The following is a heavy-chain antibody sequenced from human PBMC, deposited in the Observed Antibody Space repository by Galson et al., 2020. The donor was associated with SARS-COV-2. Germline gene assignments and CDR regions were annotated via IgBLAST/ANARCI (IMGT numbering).Heavy chain of an antibody. D-gene: IGHD3-10*01. V-gene: IGHV2-5*02. Sequence: KMSGPTLVKPTQTLTLTCTFSGFSLSTSGVGVGWIRQPPGKALEWLALIYWDDDKRYSPSLKSRLTITKDTSKNQVVLTMTNMDPVDTATYYCAHSVKLWGFGEFTHYFDYWGQGTLVTVSS. CDR3: AHSVKLWGFGEFTHYFDY. J-gene: IGHJ4*02. CDR1: GFSLSTSGVG. CDR2: IYWDDDK.